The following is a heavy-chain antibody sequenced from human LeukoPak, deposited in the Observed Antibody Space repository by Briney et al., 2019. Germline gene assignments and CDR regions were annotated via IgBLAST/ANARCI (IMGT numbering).Heavy chain of an antibody. CDR3: TGRIAVAFGDY. Sequence: GGSLRLSCAASGFTFSSYAMSWVRQAPGKGLEWVSLISDRGGSTYYADSVKGRFTISRDNSKNTLHLQMNSLSAEDTAVYYCTGRIAVAFGDYWGQGALVTVSS. CDR1: GFTFSSYA. V-gene: IGHV3-23*01. CDR2: ISDRGGST. D-gene: IGHD6-19*01. J-gene: IGHJ4*02.